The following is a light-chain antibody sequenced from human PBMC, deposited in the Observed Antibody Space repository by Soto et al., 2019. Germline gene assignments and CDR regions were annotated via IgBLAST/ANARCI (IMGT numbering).Light chain of an antibody. V-gene: IGKV3-15*01. CDR3: QHYNNWPPWT. CDR2: DAS. J-gene: IGKJ1*01. Sequence: ETVMTQSPATLSVSPGERATLSCRASQSVSNNLAWYQQKPGQAPRLLIYDASTRATGIPARFSGSGSGTEFALTISSLQSEDFAVYYXQHYNNWPPWTFGQGTKVDIK. CDR1: QSVSNN.